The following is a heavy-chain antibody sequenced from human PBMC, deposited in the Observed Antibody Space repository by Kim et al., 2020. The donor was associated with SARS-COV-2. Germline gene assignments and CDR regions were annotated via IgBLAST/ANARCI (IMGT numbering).Heavy chain of an antibody. CDR1: GGSFSGYY. CDR2: INHSGST. CDR3: ARTLGVAGPDY. J-gene: IGHJ4*02. Sequence: SETLSLTCAVYGGSFSGYYWSWIRQPPGKGLEWIGEINHSGSTNYNPSLKSRVTISVDTSKNQFSLKLSSVTAADTAVYYCARTLGVAGPDYWGQGTLVTVSS. D-gene: IGHD3-3*01. V-gene: IGHV4-34*01.